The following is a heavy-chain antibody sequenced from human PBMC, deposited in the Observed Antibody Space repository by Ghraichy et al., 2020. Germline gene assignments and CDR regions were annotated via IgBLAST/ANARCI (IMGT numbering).Heavy chain of an antibody. CDR3: ARDTKTAITQFDY. CDR2: ISYDGSIK. J-gene: IGHJ4*02. V-gene: IGHV3-30*09. Sequence: GGSLRLSCVASGFDFSTYTMHWVRQTPGKGLEWVALISYDGSIKYHADSVKGLFAISRDNGKNTLYLQMNRLRVEDTAVYYCARDTKTAITQFDYWGQGTLVTVSS. D-gene: IGHD5-24*01. CDR1: GFDFSTYT.